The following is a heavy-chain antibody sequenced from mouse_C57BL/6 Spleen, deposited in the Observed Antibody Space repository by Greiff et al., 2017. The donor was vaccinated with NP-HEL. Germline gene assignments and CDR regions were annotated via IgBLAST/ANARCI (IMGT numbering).Heavy chain of an antibody. CDR2: INPSSGYT. CDR3: ASGGGYWYFDV. Sequence: QVQLQQSGAELARPGASVKMSCKASGYTFTSYTMHWVKQRPGQGLEWIGYINPSSGYTKYNQKFKDKATLTADKSSSTAYMQLSSLPSADSAVYYCASGGGYWYFDVWGTGTTGTVSS. J-gene: IGHJ1*03. CDR1: GYTFTSYT. V-gene: IGHV1-4*01.